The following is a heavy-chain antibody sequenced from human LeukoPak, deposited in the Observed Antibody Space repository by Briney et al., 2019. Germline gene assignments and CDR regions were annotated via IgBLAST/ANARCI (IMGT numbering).Heavy chain of an antibody. V-gene: IGHV4-34*01. Sequence: SETLSLTCAVDGGSLSTYDWSWIRQPPGKGLEWIGKISHGGSTNYNPSLKSRVTISVETSKNQVSLKLSPVTAADTAVYYCARGPSAAYGAWFGPWGQGTLVTVSS. CDR2: ISHGGST. J-gene: IGHJ5*02. CDR3: ARGPSAAYGAWFGP. CDR1: GGSLSTYD. D-gene: IGHD2-21*01.